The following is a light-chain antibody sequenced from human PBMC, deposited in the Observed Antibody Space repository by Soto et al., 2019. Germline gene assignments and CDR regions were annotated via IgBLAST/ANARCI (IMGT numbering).Light chain of an antibody. J-gene: IGLJ3*02. CDR1: SSDVGGYNY. Sequence: QSALTQPRSVSGSPGQSVTISCTGTSSDVGGYNYVSWYQQHPGQAPKLMIYDVTKRPSGVPDRFSGSKSGTSASLATRGLRSEDEADYYCAAWDDSLSGWVFGGGTKLTVL. CDR2: DVT. CDR3: AAWDDSLSGWV. V-gene: IGLV2-11*01.